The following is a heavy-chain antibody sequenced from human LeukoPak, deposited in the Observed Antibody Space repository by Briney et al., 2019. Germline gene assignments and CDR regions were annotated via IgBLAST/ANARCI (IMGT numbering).Heavy chain of an antibody. J-gene: IGHJ5*02. D-gene: IGHD2-2*01. CDR2: ISTNTGNP. Sequence: ASVKVSCKVSGYTLTELSMHWVRQAPGQGLEWMGWISTNTGNPTYAQGFTGRFVFSLDTSVSTAYLQISSLKAEDTAVYYCARAGCSSTSCYEAPYNWFDPWGQGTLVTVSS. V-gene: IGHV7-4-1*02. CDR1: GYTLTELS. CDR3: ARAGCSSTSCYEAPYNWFDP.